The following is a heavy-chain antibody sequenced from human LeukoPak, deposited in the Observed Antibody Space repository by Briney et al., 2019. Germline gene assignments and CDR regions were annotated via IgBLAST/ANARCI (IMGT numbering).Heavy chain of an antibody. V-gene: IGHV1-18*01. D-gene: IGHD3-9*01. Sequence: VASVKVSCKASGYTFTSYGISWVRQAPGQGLEWMGWISAYNGNTNYAQKLQGRVTMTTDTSTSTAYMELRSLRSDDTAVYYCARDIGEYDILTGYLRGWFDPWGQGTLVTVSS. CDR2: ISAYNGNT. J-gene: IGHJ5*02. CDR1: GYTFTSYG. CDR3: ARDIGEYDILTGYLRGWFDP.